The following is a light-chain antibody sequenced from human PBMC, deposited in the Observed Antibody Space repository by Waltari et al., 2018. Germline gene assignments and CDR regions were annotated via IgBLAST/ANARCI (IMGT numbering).Light chain of an antibody. CDR2: DDT. CDR1: NIEKTY. V-gene: IGLV3-21*02. J-gene: IGLJ2*01. Sequence: SVVLSQPPSVSAAPGQTATISCGQNNIEKTYVQWYHQRPGQAPALVVYDDTDRPAGIPERFSGSSSGNTATLTISRVEAGDEADYYCQVWDSDSDHVLFGGGTRLTVL. CDR3: QVWDSDSDHVL.